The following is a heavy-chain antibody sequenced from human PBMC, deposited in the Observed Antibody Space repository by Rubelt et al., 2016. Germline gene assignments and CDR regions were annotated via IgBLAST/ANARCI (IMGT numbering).Heavy chain of an antibody. V-gene: IGHV1-8*02. D-gene: IGHD6-13*01. CDR3: VRAGAEPGS. CDR1: GYTFGNYD. CDR2: MNPNSGNT. J-gene: IGHJ4*02. Sequence: GAEVTKPGASVKVSCKASGYTFGNYDINWVRQATGQGLEWMGWMNPNSGNTGYAQKFHGRVTMTRDKSINTAYMELSSLRFDDTAVYYCVRAGAEPGSWGQGTLVTVSS.